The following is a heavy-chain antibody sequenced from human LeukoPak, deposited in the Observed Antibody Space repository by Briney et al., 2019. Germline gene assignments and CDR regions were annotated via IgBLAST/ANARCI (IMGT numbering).Heavy chain of an antibody. V-gene: IGHV4-59*01. J-gene: IGHJ5*02. CDR1: GGSISIYY. D-gene: IGHD3-3*01. Sequence: SETLSLPCSVSGGSISIYYWRWIRQPPGKGLEWIGYIYYSGSTNYNPSLKSRVTISVDTSKNQFSLKLSSVTAADTAVYYCARDQAHYEFCRGYHNWLFDWGQGTLVTVSS. CDR3: ARDQAHYEFCRGYHNWLFD. CDR2: IYYSGST.